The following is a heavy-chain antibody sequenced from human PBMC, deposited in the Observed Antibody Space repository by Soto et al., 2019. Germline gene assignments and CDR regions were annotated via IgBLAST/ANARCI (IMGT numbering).Heavy chain of an antibody. CDR1: GFTFSSYG. CDR3: ARGYSSSWYSVYYYGMDV. Sequence: GGSLRLSCAASGFTFSSYGMHWVRQAPGKGLEWVAVIWYDGSNKYYADSVKGRFTISRDNSKNTPYLQMNSLRAEDTAVYNRARGYSSSWYSVYYYGMDVWGQGTTVTVSS. D-gene: IGHD6-13*01. CDR2: IWYDGSNK. J-gene: IGHJ6*02. V-gene: IGHV3-33*01.